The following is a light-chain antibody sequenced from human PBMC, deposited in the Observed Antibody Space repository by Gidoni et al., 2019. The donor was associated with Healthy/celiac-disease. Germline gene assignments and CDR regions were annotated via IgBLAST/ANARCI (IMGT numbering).Light chain of an antibody. CDR3: QQYGSSPRT. V-gene: IGKV3-20*01. CDR1: QSVSSSY. J-gene: IGKJ1*01. Sequence: EIVLTQYPGNLSLSPGERATLSCRASQSVSSSYLAWYQQKPGQAPRRLIYGASSRATGIPDRFSGSGSGTDFTLTISRLEPEDFAVYYCQQYGSSPRTFGQGTKVEIK. CDR2: GAS.